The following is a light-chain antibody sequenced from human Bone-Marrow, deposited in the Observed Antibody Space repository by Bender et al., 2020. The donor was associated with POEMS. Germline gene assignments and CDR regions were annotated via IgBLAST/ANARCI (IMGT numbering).Light chain of an antibody. CDR3: QSFDGSLSVLYV. J-gene: IGLJ1*01. CDR2: EVS. Sequence: QSALTQPASVSGSPGQSITISCTGTSSDVGNYNLVSWYQQHPGKVPKLMIYEVSKRPSGVSSRFSGSKSGNTASLTISGVQAEDEADYYCQSFDGSLSVLYVFGTGTKVTVL. CDR1: SSDVGNYNL. V-gene: IGLV2-23*02.